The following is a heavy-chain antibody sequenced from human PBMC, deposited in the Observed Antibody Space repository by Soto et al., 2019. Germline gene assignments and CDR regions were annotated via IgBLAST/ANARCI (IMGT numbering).Heavy chain of an antibody. CDR1: GFTFSSYG. Sequence: QVQLVESGGGVVQPGRSLRLSCAASGFTFSSYGMHWVRQAPGKGLEWVAVIWYDGSNKYYADSVKGRFTISRDNSKNTLYLEMNSLRVEDTAVYYCVRESSGSCIDYWGQGTLVTVSS. J-gene: IGHJ4*02. CDR3: VRESSGSCIDY. V-gene: IGHV3-33*01. D-gene: IGHD1-26*01. CDR2: IWYDGSNK.